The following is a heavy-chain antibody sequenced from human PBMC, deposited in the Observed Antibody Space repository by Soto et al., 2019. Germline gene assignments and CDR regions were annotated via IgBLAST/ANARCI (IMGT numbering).Heavy chain of an antibody. J-gene: IGHJ4*02. CDR3: ARATPYYDFWSGSGPHFDY. D-gene: IGHD3-3*01. CDR2: INHSGST. Sequence: ETLCPTCSVYGGSFSGYYWSWIRQPPGKGLEWIGEINHSGSTNYNPSLKSLVTISVDTSKNQFSLKLRSVTAADTAVYYCARATPYYDFWSGSGPHFDYWGQGPLVTLSS. CDR1: GGSFSGYY. V-gene: IGHV4-34*01.